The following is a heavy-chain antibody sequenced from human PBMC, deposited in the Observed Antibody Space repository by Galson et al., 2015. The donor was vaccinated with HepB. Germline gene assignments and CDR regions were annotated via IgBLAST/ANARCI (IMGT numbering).Heavy chain of an antibody. Sequence: PVKVSCKASGYTFTRNGISWVRQAPGQGLEWMGWISTNSGNTYYAQKFQDRLIMTTERSTSTAYMELRSLTSDDTAFYYCASDVRYAYEMWGQGTMVTVS. D-gene: IGHD3-10*02. V-gene: IGHV1-18*01. CDR1: GYTFTRNG. CDR3: ASDVRYAYEM. CDR2: ISTNSGNT. J-gene: IGHJ3*02.